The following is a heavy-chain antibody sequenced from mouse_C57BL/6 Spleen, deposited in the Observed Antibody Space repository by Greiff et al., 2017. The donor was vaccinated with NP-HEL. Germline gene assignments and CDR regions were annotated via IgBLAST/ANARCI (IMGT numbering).Heavy chain of an antibody. CDR2: IDPSDSYT. J-gene: IGHJ4*01. D-gene: IGHD2-12*01. CDR1: GYTFTSYW. Sequence: VQLQQPGAELVMPGASVKLSCKASGYTFTSYWMHWVKQRPGQGLEWIGEIDPSDSYTNYNQKFKGKSTLTVDKSSSTAYMQLSSLTSEDSAVYYCASAYSNDEGIYYYAMDYWGQGTSVTVSS. V-gene: IGHV1-69*01. CDR3: ASAYSNDEGIYYYAMDY.